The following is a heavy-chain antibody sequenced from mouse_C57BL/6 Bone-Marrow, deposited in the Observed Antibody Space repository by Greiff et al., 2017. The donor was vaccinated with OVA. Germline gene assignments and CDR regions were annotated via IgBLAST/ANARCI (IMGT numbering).Heavy chain of an antibody. CDR2: INPSSGYT. D-gene: IGHD2-5*01. J-gene: IGHJ4*01. CDR1: GYTFTSYT. V-gene: IGHV1-4*01. CDR3: ARDYYSNYVYAMDY. Sequence: QVQLQQSGAELARPGASVKMSCKASGYTFTSYTMHWVKQRPGQGLEWIGNINPSSGYTKYNQKFKDKATLTADKSSSTAYMQLSSLTSEDSAVYYCARDYYSNYVYAMDYWGQGTSVTVSS.